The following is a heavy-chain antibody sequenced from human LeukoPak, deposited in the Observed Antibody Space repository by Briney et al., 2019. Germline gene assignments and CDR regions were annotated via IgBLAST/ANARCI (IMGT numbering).Heavy chain of an antibody. CDR1: GFTLSTYN. V-gene: IGHV3-21*01. CDR3: ARVGVGRYFE. CDR2: ISGTSSYI. J-gene: IGHJ4*02. Sequence: GGSLRLSCAASGFTLSTYNMDWVRQAPGKGLEWVSSISGTSSYIYYADSVNGRFTISRDNAKKSLYLQMNSLRAEDTAVYYCARVGVGRYFEWGQGTLVIVSS. D-gene: IGHD3-9*01.